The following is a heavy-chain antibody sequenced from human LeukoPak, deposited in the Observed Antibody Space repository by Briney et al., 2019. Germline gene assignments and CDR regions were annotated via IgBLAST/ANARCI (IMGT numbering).Heavy chain of an antibody. V-gene: IGHV5-51*01. CDR3: ARAPAAGTLRFDY. D-gene: IGHD6-13*01. J-gene: IGHJ4*02. Sequence: GESLKISCKGSGYSFTTYWIGWVRQMPGKGLEWMGIIYPGDSDARYSPSFQGQVTISADKSISTAYLQWSSLKASDTAMYYCARAPAAGTLRFDYWGQGTLVTVSS. CDR1: GYSFTTYW. CDR2: IYPGDSDA.